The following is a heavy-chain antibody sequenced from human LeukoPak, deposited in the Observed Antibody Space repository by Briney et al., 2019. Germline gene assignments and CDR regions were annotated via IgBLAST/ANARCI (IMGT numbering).Heavy chain of an antibody. Sequence: PSETLSLTCTVSGGSISSGGYYWSWIRQPPGKGLEWIGYIYYSGSTNYNPSLKSRVTISVDTSKNQFSLKLSSVTAADTAVYYCARTLVRLGMDVWGQGTTVTVSS. D-gene: IGHD3-10*01. CDR1: GGSISSGGYY. CDR2: IYYSGST. V-gene: IGHV4-61*08. CDR3: ARTLVRLGMDV. J-gene: IGHJ6*02.